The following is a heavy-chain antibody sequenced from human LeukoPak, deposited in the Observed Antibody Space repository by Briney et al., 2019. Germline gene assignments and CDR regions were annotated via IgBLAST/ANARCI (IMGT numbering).Heavy chain of an antibody. J-gene: IGHJ4*02. V-gene: IGHV4-39*01. CDR1: GVSISSDGYY. CDR3: ARVEDPVKNFDY. Sequence: SETLSLTCTFSGVSISSDGYYWGWVRQPPGKGLEWIGTIYYSGTYYNPSLKSRVTVSVDTSKNQFSLKLSSVTAADTAVYYCARVEDPVKNFDYWGQGTLVTVSS. CDR2: IYYSGT.